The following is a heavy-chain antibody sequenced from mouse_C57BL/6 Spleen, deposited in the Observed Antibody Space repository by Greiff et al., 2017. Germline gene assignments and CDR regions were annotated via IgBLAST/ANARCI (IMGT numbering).Heavy chain of an antibody. J-gene: IGHJ2*01. D-gene: IGHD2-10*02. CDR2: IYPGSGST. Sequence: QVQLQQPGAELVKPGASVKMSCKASGYTFTSYWITSVKQRPGQGLEWIGDIYPGSGSTNYNEKFKSKATLTVDTSSSTAYMQLSSLTSEDSAVYYCARRVYGKPSSLDYWGQGTTLTVSS. CDR1: GYTFTSYW. V-gene: IGHV1-55*01. CDR3: ARRVYGKPSSLDY.